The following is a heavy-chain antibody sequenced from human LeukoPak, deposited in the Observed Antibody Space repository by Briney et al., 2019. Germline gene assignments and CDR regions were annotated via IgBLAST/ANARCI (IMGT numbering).Heavy chain of an antibody. D-gene: IGHD3-22*01. CDR3: AKGLGDYYSRLDC. CDR2: ISGSGNT. V-gene: IGHV3-23*01. J-gene: IGHJ4*02. Sequence: GRSLRLSCAASGFPFSSYAMSWVRQAPGKGLEWVSGISGSGNTYYADSVKGRFTISRDNSKNTLYLQMNSLRAEDTAVYYCAKGLGDYYSRLDCWGQGTLVTVSS. CDR1: GFPFSSYA.